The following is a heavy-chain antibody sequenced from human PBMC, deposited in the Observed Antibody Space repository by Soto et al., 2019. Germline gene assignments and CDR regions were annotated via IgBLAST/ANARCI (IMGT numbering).Heavy chain of an antibody. Sequence: GGSLRLSCAASGFTFSSYAMSWVRQAPGKGLEWVSAISGSGGSTYYADSVKGRFTISRDNSKNPLYLQMNSLRAEDTAVYYCAKDRAVAALSGVGFDPWGQGTLVTVSS. CDR1: GFTFSSYA. J-gene: IGHJ5*02. CDR3: AKDRAVAALSGVGFDP. V-gene: IGHV3-23*01. D-gene: IGHD6-19*01. CDR2: ISGSGGST.